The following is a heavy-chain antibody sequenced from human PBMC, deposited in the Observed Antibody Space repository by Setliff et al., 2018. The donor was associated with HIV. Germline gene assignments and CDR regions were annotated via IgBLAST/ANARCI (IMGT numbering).Heavy chain of an antibody. CDR1: GGTFNKFA. D-gene: IGHD2-15*01. CDR3: AKTQGYCSGGTCYGYWFDP. J-gene: IGHJ5*02. V-gene: IGHV1-69*01. CDR2: IIPMSGTA. Sequence: KVSCKASGGTFNKFAISWVRQAPGQGLEWMGGIIPMSGTANYAQKFQGRVTITADESTSTAYMEVSSLRSEDTAVYYCAKTQGYCSGGTCYGYWFDPWGQGTLVTVSS.